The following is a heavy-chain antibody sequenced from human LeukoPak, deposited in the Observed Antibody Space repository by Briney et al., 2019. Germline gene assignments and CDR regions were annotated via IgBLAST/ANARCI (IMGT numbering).Heavy chain of an antibody. V-gene: IGHV3-30-3*01. J-gene: IGHJ4*02. Sequence: PGGSLRLPCAASGFTFSSYAMHWVRQAPGKGLEWVAVISYDGSNKYYADSVKGRFTISRDNSKNTLYLQMNSLRAEDTAVYYCARLFFPATGALGDYWGQGTLVTVSS. D-gene: IGHD3-10*01. CDR2: ISYDGSNK. CDR3: ARLFFPATGALGDY. CDR1: GFTFSSYA.